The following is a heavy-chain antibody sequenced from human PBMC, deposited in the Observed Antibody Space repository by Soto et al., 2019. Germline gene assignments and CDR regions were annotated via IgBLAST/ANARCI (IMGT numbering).Heavy chain of an antibody. V-gene: IGHV4-4*02. CDR1: GAPISSSHW. D-gene: IGHD6-19*01. Sequence: SETLSLTCAVAGAPISSSHWWSWVRQPPGKGLEWIGEIYHSGSTNYNPSLKSRVTISVDKFKNQFSLKLSSVTAADTAAYYCAREPCPGRYSSGCSTDYWGQGTLVTVSS. J-gene: IGHJ4*02. CDR3: AREPCPGRYSSGCSTDY. CDR2: IYHSGST.